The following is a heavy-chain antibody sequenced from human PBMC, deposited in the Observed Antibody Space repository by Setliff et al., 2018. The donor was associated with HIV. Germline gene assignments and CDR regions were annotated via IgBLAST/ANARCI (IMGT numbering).Heavy chain of an antibody. J-gene: IGHJ4*02. Sequence: SLTCSFSGGSISGHYWSWIRQTPGKGLEWIATIYTTERISYNPSLRSRVTISVETSQNLFSLRLRSVTAADTGVYYCATGIDNFWSGYVNWGQGTLVTVSS. CDR1: GGSISGHY. D-gene: IGHD3-3*01. CDR3: ATGIDNFWSGYVN. CDR2: IYTTERI. V-gene: IGHV4-59*11.